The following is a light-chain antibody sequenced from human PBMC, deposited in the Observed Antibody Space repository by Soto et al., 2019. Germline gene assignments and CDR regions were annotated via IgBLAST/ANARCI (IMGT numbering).Light chain of an antibody. CDR3: SSYAGNNIHYV. Sequence: QSVLTQPPSASGSAGQSVTISCTGTSTDVGGYNYVSWYQQHPGKAPKLMIYEVSKRPSGVPDRFSGSKSGNTASLTVSGLQAEDEADYYCSSYAGNNIHYVFGTGTKLTAL. V-gene: IGLV2-8*01. J-gene: IGLJ1*01. CDR2: EVS. CDR1: STDVGGYNY.